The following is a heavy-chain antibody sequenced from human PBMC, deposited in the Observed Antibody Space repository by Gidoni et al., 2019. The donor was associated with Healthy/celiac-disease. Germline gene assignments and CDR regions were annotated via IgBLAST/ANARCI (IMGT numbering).Heavy chain of an antibody. V-gene: IGHV1-18*01. D-gene: IGHD3-22*01. CDR2: ISPYNGNT. CDR1: GYTFTSYG. CDR3: ARDNYDDSSGYYLDY. Sequence: QVQLVQSGAEVKKPGASVKVSCKASGYTFTSYGISWVRQAPGQGLEWMGWISPYNGNTNYAQKLQGRVTMTTDTSTSTAYMELRSLRSDDTAVYYCARDNYDDSSGYYLDYWGQGTLVTVSS. J-gene: IGHJ4*02.